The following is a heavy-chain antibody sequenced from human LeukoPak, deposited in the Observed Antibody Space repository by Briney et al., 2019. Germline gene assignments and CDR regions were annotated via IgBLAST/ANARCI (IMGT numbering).Heavy chain of an antibody. V-gene: IGHV4-34*01. CDR3: ARGAYSSSWYRFWFDP. CDR1: GGPFSGYY. D-gene: IGHD6-13*01. CDR2: INHSGST. J-gene: IGHJ5*02. Sequence: SETLSLTCAAYGGPFSGYYWSWIRQPPGKGLEWIGEINHSGSTNYNPSLKSRVTISVDTSKNQFSLKLSSVTAADTAVYYCARGAYSSSWYRFWFDPWGQGTLVTVSS.